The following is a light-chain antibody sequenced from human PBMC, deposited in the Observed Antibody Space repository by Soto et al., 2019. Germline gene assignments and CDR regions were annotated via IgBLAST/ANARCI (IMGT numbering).Light chain of an antibody. CDR2: AAS. CDR3: QQRNVWPPVT. J-gene: IGKJ5*01. CDR1: QDISNY. Sequence: IQLTQSPSFLSASVGDRVAITCRASQDISNYLAWFQQKPGKAPKSLIYAASSLLSGVPSKFSGSGSGTDFTLTISSLEPEDSAVYYCQQRNVWPPVTFGQGTRLEIK. V-gene: IGKV1-16*02.